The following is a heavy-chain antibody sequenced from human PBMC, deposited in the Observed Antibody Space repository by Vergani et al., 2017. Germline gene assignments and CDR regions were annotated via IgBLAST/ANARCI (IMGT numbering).Heavy chain of an antibody. CDR2: ISGSGGST. V-gene: IGHV3-23*01. CDR1: GFTFSSYA. Sequence: EVQLLESGGGLVQPGGSLRLSCAASGFTFSSYAMSWVRQAPGKGLEWVSAISGSGGSTYYADSVKGRFTISRDNSKNTLYLQMNSLRAEDTAVYYCARDMAYYYDSSGYYDAFDIWGQGTMVTVSS. J-gene: IGHJ3*02. CDR3: ARDMAYYYDSSGYYDAFDI. D-gene: IGHD3-22*01.